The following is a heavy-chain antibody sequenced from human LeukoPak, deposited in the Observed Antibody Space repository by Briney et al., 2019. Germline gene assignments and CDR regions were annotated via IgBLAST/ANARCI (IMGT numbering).Heavy chain of an antibody. V-gene: IGHV3-33*01. CDR2: IWYDGSNK. Sequence: GGSLRLSCAASGFTFSSYGMHWVHQAPGKGLEWVAVIWYDGSNKYYADSVKGRFTISRDNSKNTLYLQMNSLRAEDTAVYYCAREGPRGYSGYDPLFDYWGQGTLVTVSS. J-gene: IGHJ4*02. CDR1: GFTFSSYG. D-gene: IGHD5-12*01. CDR3: AREGPRGYSGYDPLFDY.